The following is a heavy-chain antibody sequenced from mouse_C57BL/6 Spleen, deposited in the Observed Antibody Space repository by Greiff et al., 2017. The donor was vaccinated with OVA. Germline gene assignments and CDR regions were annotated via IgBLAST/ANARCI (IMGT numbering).Heavy chain of an antibody. CDR3: ARSLYDGYDLGAMDD. J-gene: IGHJ4*01. Sequence: QVQLQQPGAELVKPGASVKLSCKASGYTFTSYWMHWVKQRPGRGLEWIGRIDPNSGGTKYNEKFKSKATLTVDTPSSTAYRQLSSLTSEDSAVYYCARSLYDGYDLGAMDDWGQGTSVTVSS. CDR1: GYTFTSYW. CDR2: IDPNSGGT. V-gene: IGHV1-72*01. D-gene: IGHD2-3*01.